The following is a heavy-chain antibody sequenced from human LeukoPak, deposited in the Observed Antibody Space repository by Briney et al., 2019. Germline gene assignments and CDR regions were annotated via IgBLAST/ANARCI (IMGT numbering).Heavy chain of an antibody. Sequence: PGGSLRLSCAASGFTFSSYALNWVRQAPGKGLEWVSSISTSSSYIYYADSVKGRFTISRDNAKKSLHLQMNSLRAGDTAVYYCARDGGDYYDSSGYPFHHWGQGTLVTVSS. J-gene: IGHJ1*01. CDR3: ARDGGDYYDSSGYPFHH. CDR2: ISTSSSYI. CDR1: GFTFSSYA. D-gene: IGHD3-22*01. V-gene: IGHV3-21*01.